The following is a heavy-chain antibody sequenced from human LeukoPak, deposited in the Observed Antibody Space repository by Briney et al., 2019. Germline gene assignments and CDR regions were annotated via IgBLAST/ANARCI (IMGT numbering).Heavy chain of an antibody. Sequence: ASVKVSCKASGYTFTGYYMHWVRQAPGQGLEWMGWINPNSGGTNYAQKFQGRVTMTRDTSISTAYMELSRLRSDDTAVYYCARVVVAAKVFDPWGQGTLVTVSS. CDR2: INPNSGGT. D-gene: IGHD2-15*01. CDR3: ARVVVAAKVFDP. V-gene: IGHV1-2*02. CDR1: GYTFTGYY. J-gene: IGHJ5*02.